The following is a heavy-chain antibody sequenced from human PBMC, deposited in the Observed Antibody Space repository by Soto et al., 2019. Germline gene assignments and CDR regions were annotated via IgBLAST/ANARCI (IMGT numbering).Heavy chain of an antibody. Sequence: PSETLSLTCTVSGGSISSGGYYWSWIRQHPGKGLEWIGYIYYSGSTYYNPSLRSRVTISVDTSKNQFSLKLSSVTAADTAVYYCARDRVPAAIHYYYYYGMDVWGQGTTVTVSS. CDR2: IYYSGST. J-gene: IGHJ6*02. V-gene: IGHV4-31*03. D-gene: IGHD2-2*01. CDR1: GGSISSGGYY. CDR3: ARDRVPAAIHYYYYYGMDV.